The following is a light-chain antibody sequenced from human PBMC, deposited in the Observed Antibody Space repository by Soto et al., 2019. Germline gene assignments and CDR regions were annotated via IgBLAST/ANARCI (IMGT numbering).Light chain of an antibody. J-gene: IGKJ2*01. CDR3: MQTTTCPHT. Sequence: DVMMTQSPLSLPVTLGQPASFSCRSSQSLVYSDGNTHLNWFQQRPGQSPRRLIYAVSNRDSGAPDRFGGSGSVTYCTLKISRVEAEDVGFYYSMQTTTCPHTFGPGTKLETK. CDR1: QSLVYSDGNTH. V-gene: IGKV2-30*01. CDR2: AVS.